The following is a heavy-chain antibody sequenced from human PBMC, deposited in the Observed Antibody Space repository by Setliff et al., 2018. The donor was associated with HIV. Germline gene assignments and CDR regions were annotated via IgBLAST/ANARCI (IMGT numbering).Heavy chain of an antibody. CDR2: IYYSGST. CDR1: GASIRGHY. D-gene: IGHD3-22*01. J-gene: IGHJ3*02. CDR3: ARSLVPSGYYYGRHAFDI. Sequence: PSETLSLTCSVSGASIRGHYWSWIRQSPGKGLEWIGNIYYSGSTNYNPSFKSRVTISVDTSKNQFPLRVNSVTAADTAVYYCARSLVPSGYYYGRHAFDIWGQGTKVTVSS. V-gene: IGHV4-59*08.